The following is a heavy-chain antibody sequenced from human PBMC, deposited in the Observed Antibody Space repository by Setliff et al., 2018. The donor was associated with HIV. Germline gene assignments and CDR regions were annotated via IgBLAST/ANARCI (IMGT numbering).Heavy chain of an antibody. CDR3: ARLSDTAMASFDS. CDR1: GGSLSGYH. V-gene: IGHV4-59*08. D-gene: IGHD5-18*01. J-gene: IGHJ4*02. Sequence: SETLSLTCSVSGGSLSGYHWSWIRQPPGKGLEWIGYFYKSGSTNSGPSFKSRVSMSGDTSKNQLSLKVTSVTAADTAVYYCARLSDTAMASFDSWGQGTLVTVS. CDR2: FYKSGST.